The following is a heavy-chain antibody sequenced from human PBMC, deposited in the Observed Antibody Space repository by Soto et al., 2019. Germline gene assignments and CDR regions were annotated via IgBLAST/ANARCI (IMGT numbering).Heavy chain of an antibody. Sequence: PGGSLRISCAASGFTFSSYAMHWVRQAPGKGLEYVSAISSNGGSTYYANSVKGRFTISRDNSKNTLYLQMGSLRAEDMAVYYCARGPGYYFDYWGQGTLVTVSS. V-gene: IGHV3-64*01. CDR3: ARGPGYYFDY. J-gene: IGHJ4*02. CDR1: GFTFSSYA. CDR2: ISSNGGST.